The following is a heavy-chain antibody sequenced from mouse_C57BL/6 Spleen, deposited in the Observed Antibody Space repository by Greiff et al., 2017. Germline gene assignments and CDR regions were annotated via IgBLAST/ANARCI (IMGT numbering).Heavy chain of an antibody. J-gene: IGHJ4*01. CDR2: ISDGGSYT. CDR3: ARDREDYDYYCAMDY. Sequence: EVHLVESGGGLVKPGGSLKLSCAASGFTFSSYAMSWVRQTPEKRLEWVATISDGGSYTYYPDNVKGRFTISRDNAKNNLYLQMSHLKSEDTAMYYCARDREDYDYYCAMDYWGQGTSVTVSS. CDR1: GFTFSSYA. D-gene: IGHD2-4*01. V-gene: IGHV5-4*01.